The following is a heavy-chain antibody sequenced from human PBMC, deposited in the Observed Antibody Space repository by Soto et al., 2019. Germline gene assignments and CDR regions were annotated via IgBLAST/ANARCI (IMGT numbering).Heavy chain of an antibody. Sequence: EVQLVETGGGLIQPGGSLRLSCAASGFTVSSNYMSWVRQAPGKGLEWVSVIYSGGSTYYADSVKGRFTISRDNSKNTLYLKMNSLRAEDTAVYYCAKLGYCSGGSCYPLRTPYWYFDLWGRGTLVTVSS. D-gene: IGHD2-15*01. CDR2: IYSGGST. V-gene: IGHV3-53*02. CDR3: AKLGYCSGGSCYPLRTPYWYFDL. CDR1: GFTVSSNY. J-gene: IGHJ2*01.